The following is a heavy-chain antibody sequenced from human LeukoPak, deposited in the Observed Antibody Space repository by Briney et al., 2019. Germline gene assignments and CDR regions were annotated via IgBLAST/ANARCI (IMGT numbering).Heavy chain of an antibody. V-gene: IGHV3-74*01. CDR1: GFTPSSYW. CDR2: IISDGSST. J-gene: IGHJ6*02. D-gene: IGHD2-8*01. CDR3: ARDRCTNGVCGGMDV. Sequence: QPGGSLLLSSAASGFTPSSYWMHWVRQAPGKGLVWVSRIISDGSSTTYADSVRGRFTISRDNAKNTVYLQMSSLRDEDTAVYYCARDRCTNGVCGGMDVWGQGTTVTVSS.